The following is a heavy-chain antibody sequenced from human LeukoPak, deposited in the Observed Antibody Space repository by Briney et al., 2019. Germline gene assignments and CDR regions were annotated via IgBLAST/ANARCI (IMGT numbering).Heavy chain of an antibody. CDR2: IYSGGTT. CDR1: GFTVSSSY. CDR3: ARGLVMAAAGTRDAFDM. J-gene: IGHJ3*02. V-gene: IGHV3-53*01. D-gene: IGHD6-13*01. Sequence: GGSLRLSCAASGFTVSSSYMSWVRQAPGEGLEWVSVIYSGGTTYYADSVKGRFTISRDNSKNTLYLQMNSLRAADTDVYYCARGLVMAAAGTRDAFDMWGQGTMVTVSS.